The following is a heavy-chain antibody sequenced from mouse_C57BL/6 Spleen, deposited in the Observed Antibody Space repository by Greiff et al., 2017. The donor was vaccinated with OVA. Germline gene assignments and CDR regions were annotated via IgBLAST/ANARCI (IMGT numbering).Heavy chain of an antibody. CDR3: ARKIYGSDY. V-gene: IGHV1-26*01. Sequence: VQLQQSGPELVKPGASVKISCKASGYTFTDYYMNWVKQSHGKSLEWIGDINPNNGGTSYNQKFKGKATLTVDKSSSTAYMELRSLTSEDSAVYYCARKIYGSDYWGQGTTLTVSS. CDR2: INPNNGGT. J-gene: IGHJ2*01. CDR1: GYTFTDYY. D-gene: IGHD1-1*01.